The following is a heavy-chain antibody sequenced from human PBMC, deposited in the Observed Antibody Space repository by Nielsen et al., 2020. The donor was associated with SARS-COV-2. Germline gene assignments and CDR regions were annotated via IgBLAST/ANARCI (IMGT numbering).Heavy chain of an antibody. CDR3: ARFVDFDASGNHFVFDY. Sequence: SQTLSLTCAVYGGSFSGYYWSWIRQPPGKGLGWIGEINHSGSTNYNPSLKSRVTISVDTSKNQFSLKLSSVTAADTAVYYCARFVDFDASGNHFVFDYWGQGALVTVSS. CDR1: GGSFSGYY. CDR2: INHSGST. J-gene: IGHJ4*02. V-gene: IGHV4-34*01. D-gene: IGHD3-10*01.